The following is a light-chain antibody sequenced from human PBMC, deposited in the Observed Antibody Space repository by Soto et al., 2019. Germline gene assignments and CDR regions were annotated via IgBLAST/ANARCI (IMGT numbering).Light chain of an antibody. J-gene: IGLJ2*01. CDR3: ASWDDSLSGVV. V-gene: IGLV1-47*01. Sequence: QSVLTQPPSASGTPGQRVTISCSGSNSNVGSYYVYWYQQLPGTAPKLLIYRANQRPSGVPDRFSGSKSGPSASLAISGLRSEDEADYYCASWDDSLSGVVFGGGTKLTVL. CDR2: RAN. CDR1: NSNVGSYY.